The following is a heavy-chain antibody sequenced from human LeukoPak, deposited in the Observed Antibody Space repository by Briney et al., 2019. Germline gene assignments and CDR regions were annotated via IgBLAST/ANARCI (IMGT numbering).Heavy chain of an antibody. CDR1: GFTFSSYS. V-gene: IGHV3-66*01. D-gene: IGHD2-8*01. J-gene: IGHJ3*02. CDR2: IYSGGST. Sequence: RPGGSLRLSCAASGFTFSSYSMNWIRQAPGKGLEWVSVIYSGGSTYYADSVKGRFTISRDNARNSLYLQMNNLRAEDTAIFYCARVDPLMAPGAFDIWGQGTMVAVSS. CDR3: ARVDPLMAPGAFDI.